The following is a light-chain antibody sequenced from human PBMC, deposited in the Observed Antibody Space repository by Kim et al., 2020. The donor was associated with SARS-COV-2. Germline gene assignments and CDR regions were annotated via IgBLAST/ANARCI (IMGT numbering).Light chain of an antibody. V-gene: IGLV1-40*01. Sequence: ATISCTGSSSNIGAGYDVHWYQQLPGTAPKPLIYGNSNRPSGVPDRFSGSKSGPSASLAITGLQAEDEADYYCQSYDSSLSGPWVFGGGTKLTVL. CDR3: QSYDSSLSGPWV. J-gene: IGLJ3*02. CDR1: SSNIGAGYD. CDR2: GNS.